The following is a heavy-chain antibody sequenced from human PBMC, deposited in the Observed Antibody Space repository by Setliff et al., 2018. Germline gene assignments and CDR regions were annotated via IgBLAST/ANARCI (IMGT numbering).Heavy chain of an antibody. CDR1: GGSISSGVYY. D-gene: IGHD3-16*01. CDR3: ARGPGAATGGGFDI. Sequence: SETLSLTCTVSGGSISSGVYYWAWIRQPPGKGLEWIGRIYYRGDTYYNASLKSRVTMSIDTSKNKFSLKLSSVTAADTAVYYCARGPGAATGGGFDIWGQGTMVTVSS. J-gene: IGHJ3*02. CDR2: IYYRGDT. V-gene: IGHV4-39*07.